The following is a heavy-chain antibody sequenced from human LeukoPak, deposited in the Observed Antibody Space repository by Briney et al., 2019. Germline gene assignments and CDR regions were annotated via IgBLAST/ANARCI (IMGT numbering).Heavy chain of an antibody. Sequence: ASVKLSCKASGYTFTGYYMHWVRQAPGQGLEWMGWINPNSSGTNYAQKFQGRVTMTRDTSISTAYMELSRLRSDDTAVYYCARGAPPDCWSGYYKDKLDVWGKGTTVTVSS. J-gene: IGHJ6*04. CDR1: GYTFTGYY. CDR2: INPNSSGT. D-gene: IGHD3-3*01. CDR3: ARGAPPDCWSGYYKDKLDV. V-gene: IGHV1-2*02.